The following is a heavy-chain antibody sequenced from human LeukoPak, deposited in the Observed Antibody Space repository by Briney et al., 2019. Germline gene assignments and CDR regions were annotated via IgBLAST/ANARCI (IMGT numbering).Heavy chain of an antibody. Sequence: SETLSLTCTVSGGSINSSSYYWGWVRQPPGKGLEWIGSVYYRGSTYYNPSLKSRITISVDTSKNQFSLELSSVTAADTAVYYCARSISGSYYYWGQGTLVTVSS. CDR3: ARSISGSYYY. V-gene: IGHV4-39*07. CDR2: VYYRGST. CDR1: GGSINSSSYY. J-gene: IGHJ4*02. D-gene: IGHD1-26*01.